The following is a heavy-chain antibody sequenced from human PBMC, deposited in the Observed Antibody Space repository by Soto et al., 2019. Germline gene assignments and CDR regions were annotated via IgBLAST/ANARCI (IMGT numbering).Heavy chain of an antibody. J-gene: IGHJ4*02. D-gene: IGHD6-13*01. CDR2: IWYDGSKK. CDR1: GFTFSSYG. V-gene: IGHV3-33*01. CDR3: ARDPGSSWYPIDY. Sequence: QVQLVESGGGVVQPGRSLRLSCAASGFTFSSYGMHWVRQPPGKGLEWVAVIWYDGSKKYYVDSVEGRFTISRDNSKNTVYLQMNSLRAEDTAVYYCARDPGSSWYPIDYWGQGTLVTVSS.